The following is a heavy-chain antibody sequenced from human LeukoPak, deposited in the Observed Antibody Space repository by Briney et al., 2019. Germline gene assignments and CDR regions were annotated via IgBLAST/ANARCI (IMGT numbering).Heavy chain of an antibody. CDR1: GFTFSSYG. D-gene: IGHD4-23*01. CDR3: ARDGRTVVTYYFDY. CDR2: IWYDGSNK. V-gene: IGHV3-33*01. J-gene: IGHJ4*02. Sequence: PGRSLRLSCAASGFTFSSYGMHWVRQAPGKGLEWVAVIWYDGSNKYYADSVKGRFTISRDNSKNTLYPQMNSLRAEDTAVYYCARDGRTVVTYYFDYWGQGTLVTVSS.